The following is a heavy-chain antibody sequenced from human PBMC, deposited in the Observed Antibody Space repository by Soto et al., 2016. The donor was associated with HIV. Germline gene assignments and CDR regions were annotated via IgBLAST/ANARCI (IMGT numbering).Heavy chain of an antibody. Sequence: QVQLVQSGAEVKKPGASVKVSCKASGYSFSGYYMHWVRQAPGQGLEWMGGIIPILGIANYAQKFQGRVTITADKSTSTAYMELSSLRSEDTAVYYCARGRGSYENWFDPWGQGTLVTVSS. D-gene: IGHD1-26*01. J-gene: IGHJ5*02. CDR1: GYSFSGYY. CDR2: IIPILGIA. CDR3: ARGRGSYENWFDP. V-gene: IGHV1-69*10.